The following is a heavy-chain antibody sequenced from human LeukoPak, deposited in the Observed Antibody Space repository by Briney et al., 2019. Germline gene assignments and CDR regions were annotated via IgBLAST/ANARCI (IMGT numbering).Heavy chain of an antibody. D-gene: IGHD6-13*01. CDR2: IYSGGST. V-gene: IGHV3-66*01. CDR1: GFTVSSNY. Sequence: PGGSLRLSCAASGFTVSSNYMSWVRQAPGKGLEWVSVIYSGGSTYYADSVKGRFTISRGNSKNTLYLQMNSLRAEDTAVYYCARDSSSWDAFDIWGQGTMVTVSS. J-gene: IGHJ3*02. CDR3: ARDSSSWDAFDI.